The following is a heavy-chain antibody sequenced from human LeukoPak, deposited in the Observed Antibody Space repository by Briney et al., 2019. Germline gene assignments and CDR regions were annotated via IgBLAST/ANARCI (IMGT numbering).Heavy chain of an antibody. V-gene: IGHV3-23*01. CDR2: ISGSGGRT. J-gene: IGHJ4*02. CDR1: GFTFSSRG. Sequence: GGSLRLSCVVCGFTFSSRGMNWVRQAPGKGLEWVSGISGSGGRTDYADSVKGRFTISRDNSKSTLYLQMNSLRAEDTAVYYCANWATSSDWKGPFDYWGQGTLVIVSS. CDR3: ANWATSSDWKGPFDY. D-gene: IGHD6-19*01.